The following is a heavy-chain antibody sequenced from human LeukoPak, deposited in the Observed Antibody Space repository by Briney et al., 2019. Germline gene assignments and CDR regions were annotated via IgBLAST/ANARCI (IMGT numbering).Heavy chain of an antibody. D-gene: IGHD2-2*01. V-gene: IGHV1-2*02. CDR2: IKPTDGGS. CDR1: GYTFTGYY. J-gene: IGHJ5*02. CDR3: ARARGDIVVVPAAIWFDP. Sequence: ASVKVSCKASGYTFTGYYMHWVRQAPGQGLQWMGCIKPTDGGSHSVMQVQGRVTMTREKSISTAYMELSRLRSDDTAVYYCARARGDIVVVPAAIWFDPWGQGTLVTVSS.